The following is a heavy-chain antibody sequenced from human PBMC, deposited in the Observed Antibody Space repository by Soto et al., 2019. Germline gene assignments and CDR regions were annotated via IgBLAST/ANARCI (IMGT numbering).Heavy chain of an antibody. Sequence: EVQLVECGGGSVQPGGSLRLSCAASGFTFSSYFMYWVRQAPGKGLVWVSRIDNDGGTTNYADSVKGRFTISRDNAKNTLYLQMNSLRAEDTAVYYCTRGYYGPDYWVQGTLVTVSS. CDR1: GFTFSSYF. J-gene: IGHJ4*02. V-gene: IGHV3-74*01. CDR3: TRGYYGPDY. D-gene: IGHD3-10*01. CDR2: IDNDGGTT.